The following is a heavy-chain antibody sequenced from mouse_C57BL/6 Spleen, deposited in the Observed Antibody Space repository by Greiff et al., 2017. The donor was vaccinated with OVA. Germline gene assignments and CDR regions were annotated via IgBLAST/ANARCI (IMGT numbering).Heavy chain of an antibody. D-gene: IGHD2-3*01. J-gene: IGHJ1*03. V-gene: IGHV1-42*01. CDR3: ARRDYDGYFDV. CDR2: TNPSTGGT. Sequence: EVQLQQSGPELVKPGASVKISCKASGYSFTGYYMNWVKQSPEKSLEWIGETNPSTGGTTYNQKFKAKATLTVDKSSSTAYMQLKSLTSEDSAVYYGARRDYDGYFDVWGTGTTVTVSS. CDR1: GYSFTGYY.